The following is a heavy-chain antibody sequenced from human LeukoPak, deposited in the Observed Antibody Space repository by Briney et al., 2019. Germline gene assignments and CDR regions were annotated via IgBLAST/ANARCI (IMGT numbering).Heavy chain of an antibody. Sequence: GPVKVSCKASGYTFTGYYMHWVRQAPGQGLEWMGWINPNSGGTNYAQKFQGRVTMTRDTSISTAYMELSRLRSDDTAVYYCARCGYPYGDQGFDYWGQGTLVTVSS. D-gene: IGHD4-17*01. CDR2: INPNSGGT. CDR1: GYTFTGYY. V-gene: IGHV1-2*02. J-gene: IGHJ4*02. CDR3: ARCGYPYGDQGFDY.